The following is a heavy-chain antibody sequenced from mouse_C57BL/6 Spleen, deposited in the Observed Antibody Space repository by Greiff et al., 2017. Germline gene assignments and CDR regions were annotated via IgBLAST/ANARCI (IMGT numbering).Heavy chain of an antibody. J-gene: IGHJ2*01. V-gene: IGHV1-64*01. CDR2: IHPNSGST. Sequence: QVQLQQPGAELVKPGASVKLSCKASGYTFTSYWMHWVKQRPGQGLEWIGMIHPNSGSTNYNEKFKSKATLTVDKSSSPAYMQLRSLTSEDSAVYYCARRRGVRGTYFDYWGQGTTLTVSS. CDR1: GYTFTSYW. CDR3: ARRRGVRGTYFDY. D-gene: IGHD2-14*01.